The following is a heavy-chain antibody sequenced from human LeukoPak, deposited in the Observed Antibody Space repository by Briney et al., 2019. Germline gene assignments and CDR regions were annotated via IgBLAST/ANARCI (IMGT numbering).Heavy chain of an antibody. CDR2: IYPTDSDT. Sequence: GESLKISCKTSGYSFSNYWIGWVRQMPGKGLEWMGIIYPTDSDTKYSPSFQGQVTISADRSITTAYLQWSGLKASDTAMYYCAKRRVPGVITRNGAFDIWGQGTMVTVSS. V-gene: IGHV5-51*01. D-gene: IGHD3-22*01. CDR3: AKRRVPGVITRNGAFDI. CDR1: GYSFSNYW. J-gene: IGHJ3*02.